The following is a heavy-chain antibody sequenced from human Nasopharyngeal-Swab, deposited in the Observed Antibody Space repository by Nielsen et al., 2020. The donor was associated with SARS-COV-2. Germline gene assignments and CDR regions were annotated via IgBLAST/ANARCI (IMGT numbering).Heavy chain of an antibody. CDR2: MNPNSGNT. V-gene: IGHV1-8*01. J-gene: IGHJ4*02. CDR1: GYTFTSYD. Sequence: ASVKVSCKASGYTFTSYDINWVRQATGQGLEWMGWMNPNSGNTGYAQKFQGRVTMTRNTSISTAYMELSSLRSDDTAVYYCARGGRYCSSTSCSAFDYWGQGTLVTVSS. D-gene: IGHD2-2*01. CDR3: ARGGRYCSSTSCSAFDY.